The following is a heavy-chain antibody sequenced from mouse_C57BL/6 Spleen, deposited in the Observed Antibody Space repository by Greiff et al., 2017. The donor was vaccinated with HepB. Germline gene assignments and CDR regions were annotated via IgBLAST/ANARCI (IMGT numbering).Heavy chain of an antibody. CDR1: GYTFTSYW. CDR3: ATPYYGNLYRYVDV. Sequence: QVQLQQPGTELVKPGASVKLSCKASGYTFTSYWMHWVKQRPGQGLEWIGNINPSNGGTNYNEKFKSKATLTVDKSSSTAYMQLSSLTSEDSAVYDCATPYYGNLYRYVDVWGTGTTVTVSS. D-gene: IGHD2-10*01. J-gene: IGHJ1*03. V-gene: IGHV1-53*01. CDR2: INPSNGGT.